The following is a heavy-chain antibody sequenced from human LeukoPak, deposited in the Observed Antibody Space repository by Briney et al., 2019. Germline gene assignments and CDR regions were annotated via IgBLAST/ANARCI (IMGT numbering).Heavy chain of an antibody. CDR1: GGSISSYY. J-gene: IGHJ3*02. Sequence: SETLSLTCTVSGGSISSYYWSWIRQPPGKGLEWIGYIYYSGSTNYNPSLKSRVTMSVDTSKNQFSLKLSSVTAADTAVYYCARDFVVGDSSGYDAFDIWGQGTMVTVSS. CDR3: ARDFVVGDSSGYDAFDI. D-gene: IGHD3-22*01. V-gene: IGHV4-59*01. CDR2: IYYSGST.